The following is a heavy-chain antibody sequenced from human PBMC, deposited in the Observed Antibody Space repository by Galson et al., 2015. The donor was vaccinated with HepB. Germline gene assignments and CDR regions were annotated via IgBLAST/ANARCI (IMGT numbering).Heavy chain of an antibody. V-gene: IGHV3-11*01. CDR1: GFSFSDSC. CDR2: ICIGYSSI. Sequence: SLRLSCAVSGFSFSDSCMSWIRQAPGKGLEWVSYICIGYSSIKYADSVKGRFTISRDNVKKSLYLQMNILRAEDTAVYYCARAALGWFDPWGQGTLVIVSS. J-gene: IGHJ5*02. CDR3: ARAALGWFDP.